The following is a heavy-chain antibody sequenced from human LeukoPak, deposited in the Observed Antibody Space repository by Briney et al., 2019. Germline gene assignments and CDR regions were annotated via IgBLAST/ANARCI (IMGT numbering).Heavy chain of an antibody. Sequence: ASVKVSCKASGFTFSDYYIQWVRQAPGQGLEWLGSIHPQDGETKYAQKFQGRFTVTGDMSISAAYMELSRLTSDDTAVYFCARDSPAPASTEFDLWGQGTLVTVSS. V-gene: IGHV1-2*02. CDR1: GFTFSDYY. CDR3: ARDSPAPASTEFDL. J-gene: IGHJ4*02. CDR2: IHPQDGET. D-gene: IGHD6-13*01.